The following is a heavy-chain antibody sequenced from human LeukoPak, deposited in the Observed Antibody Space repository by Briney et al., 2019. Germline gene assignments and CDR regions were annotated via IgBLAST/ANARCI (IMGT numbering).Heavy chain of an antibody. J-gene: IGHJ4*02. V-gene: IGHV4-34*01. D-gene: IGHD6-19*01. CDR2: INHSGST. CDR3: ARGANSSGCGY. CDR1: GGSFSGYY. Sequence: SETLSLTCAVYGGSFSGYYWSWIRQPPGKGLEWIGEINHSGSTNYNPSLKSRVTISVDTSKNQFSLKLSSVTAADTAVYYCARGANSSGCGYWGQGTLATVSS.